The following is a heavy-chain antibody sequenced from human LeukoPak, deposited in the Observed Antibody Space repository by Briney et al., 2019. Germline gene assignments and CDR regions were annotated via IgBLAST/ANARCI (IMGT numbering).Heavy chain of an antibody. CDR2: IKQDGSEK. D-gene: IGHD5-24*01. J-gene: IGHJ4*02. CDR3: ASLSMATPTGDDY. Sequence: GVSLRLSCAASGFTFSSYWMSRVRQAPGKGLEWVANIKQDGSEKYYVDSVKGRFTISRDNAKNSLYLQMNSLRAEDTAVYYCASLSMATPTGDDYWGQGTLVTVSS. CDR1: GFTFSSYW. V-gene: IGHV3-7*01.